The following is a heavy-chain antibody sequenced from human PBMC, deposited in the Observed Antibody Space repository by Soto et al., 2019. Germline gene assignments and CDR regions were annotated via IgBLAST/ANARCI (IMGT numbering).Heavy chain of an antibody. CDR3: ARRRPNIAAAGSYFDY. Sequence: QVQLQQWGAGLLKPSETLSLTCAVYGGSFSGYYWSWIRQPPGKGLEWIGEINHSGSTNYNPSLNSRVTISEDTSKNQFSLKLSSVTAADTAVYYCARRRPNIAAAGSYFDYWGQGTLVTVSS. CDR1: GGSFSGYY. CDR2: INHSGST. D-gene: IGHD6-13*01. V-gene: IGHV4-34*01. J-gene: IGHJ4*02.